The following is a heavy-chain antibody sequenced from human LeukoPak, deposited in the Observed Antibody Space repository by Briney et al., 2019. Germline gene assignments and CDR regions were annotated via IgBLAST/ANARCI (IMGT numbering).Heavy chain of an antibody. CDR1: AGSISSSSYY. CDR2: IYYSGST. J-gene: IGHJ5*02. CDR3: VTSNYGRFDP. D-gene: IGHD4-11*01. V-gene: IGHV4-39*01. Sequence: PSETLSLTCTVSAGSISSSSYYWGWIRQSPGKGLEWIGSIYYSGSTYYNPSLKSRLTISVDTSENQFSLKLSSVTAADTAVYYCVTSNYGRFDPWGQGALVTVSS.